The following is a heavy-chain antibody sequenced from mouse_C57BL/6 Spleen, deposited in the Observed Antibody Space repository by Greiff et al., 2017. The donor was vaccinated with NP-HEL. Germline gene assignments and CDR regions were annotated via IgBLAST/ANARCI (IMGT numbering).Heavy chain of an antibody. D-gene: IGHD5-1-1*01. Sequence: QVQLQQSGPELVKPGASVKISCTASGYAFSSSWMNWVKQRPGQGLEWIGRIYPGDGDTNYNGKFKGKATLTADTSSSTAYMQLSSLTSEDSAVYVCARGGPYPGAFDYWGQGTTLTVSS. CDR3: ARGGPYPGAFDY. V-gene: IGHV1-82*01. J-gene: IGHJ2*01. CDR2: IYPGDGDT. CDR1: GYAFSSSW.